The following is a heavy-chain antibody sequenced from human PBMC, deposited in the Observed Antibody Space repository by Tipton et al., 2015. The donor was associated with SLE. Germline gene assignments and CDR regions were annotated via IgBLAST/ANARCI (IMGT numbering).Heavy chain of an antibody. CDR2: VYNDGRT. J-gene: IGHJ3*01. CDR1: GFSVSINY. V-gene: IGHV3-53*01. Sequence: GSLRLSCAVSGFSVSINYMNWVRQAPGKGLEWISIVYNDGRTYYADSVKGRFTISRDNSKNTLYLQMNSLRAEDTAVYYCAKGGSAWGQGTMVTVSS. CDR3: AKGGSA.